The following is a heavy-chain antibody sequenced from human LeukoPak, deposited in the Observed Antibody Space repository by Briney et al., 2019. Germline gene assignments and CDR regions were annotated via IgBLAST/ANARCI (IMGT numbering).Heavy chain of an antibody. Sequence: GASVKVSCKASGYTFTGYYMHWVRQAPGQGLEWMGRINPNSGGTNYAQKFQGRVTMTRDTSISTAYMELSRLRSDDTAVYYCARIIAAAGTGNYYYYYMDVWGKGTTVTVSS. J-gene: IGHJ6*03. CDR2: INPNSGGT. CDR1: GYTFTGYY. D-gene: IGHD6-13*01. CDR3: ARIIAAAGTGNYYYYYMDV. V-gene: IGHV1-2*06.